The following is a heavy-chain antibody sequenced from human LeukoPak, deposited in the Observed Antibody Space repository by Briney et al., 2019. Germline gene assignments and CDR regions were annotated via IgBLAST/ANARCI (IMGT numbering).Heavy chain of an antibody. D-gene: IGHD1-26*01. J-gene: IGHJ4*02. CDR3: ARDGGGNYPSDH. CDR2: IYYSGST. Sequence: SETLSLTCTVSGGSISGSSYYWGWIRQPPGKGLEWIGSIYYSGSTYYNPSLKSRVTISVDTSKNQFSLKLSPVTAADTAVYYCARDGGGNYPSDHWGQGTLVTVSS. CDR1: GGSISGSSYY. V-gene: IGHV4-39*07.